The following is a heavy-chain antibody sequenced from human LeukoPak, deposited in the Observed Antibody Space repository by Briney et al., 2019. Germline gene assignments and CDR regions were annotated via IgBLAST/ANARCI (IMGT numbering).Heavy chain of an antibody. Sequence: ASVKVSCRASGYTSTSYAMHWVRQAPGQRLEWMGWINAGNGNTKYSQKFQGRVTITRDTSASTAYMELSSLRSEDTAVYYCARDEVGGDSTFDYWGQGTLVTVSS. CDR3: ARDEVGGDSTFDY. CDR2: INAGNGNT. CDR1: GYTSTSYA. V-gene: IGHV1-3*01. D-gene: IGHD2-21*02. J-gene: IGHJ4*02.